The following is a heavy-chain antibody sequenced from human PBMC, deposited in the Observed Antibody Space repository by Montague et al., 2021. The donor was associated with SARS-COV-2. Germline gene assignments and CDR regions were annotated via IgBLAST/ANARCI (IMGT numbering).Heavy chain of an antibody. CDR2: IYHSGST. Sequence: SETLSLTCAVSGGSISSSNWWSWVRQPPGRGLEWIGGIYHSGSTNYNPSLNSRVTITVDKAKNQFSLKLSSVTAADTAVDYCARDRRSWFPPYYYGMDVWGQGTTVTVSS. D-gene: IGHD6-13*01. J-gene: IGHJ6*02. CDR1: GGSISSSNW. CDR3: ARDRRSWFPPYYYGMDV. V-gene: IGHV4-4*02.